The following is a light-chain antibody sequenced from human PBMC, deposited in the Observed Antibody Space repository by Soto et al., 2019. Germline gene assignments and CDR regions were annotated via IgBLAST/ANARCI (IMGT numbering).Light chain of an antibody. V-gene: IGKV3-11*01. CDR1: HSISNY. CDR3: QQCGGSPIT. Sequence: EIVLTQSPATLSSSPGERATLSCRASHSISNYLAWYQQKPGQAPRLLIYDASTRATGIPARFSGSGSGTDFTLTISSLEPEDFAVYFCQQCGGSPITFGRGTRLDIK. CDR2: DAS. J-gene: IGKJ5*01.